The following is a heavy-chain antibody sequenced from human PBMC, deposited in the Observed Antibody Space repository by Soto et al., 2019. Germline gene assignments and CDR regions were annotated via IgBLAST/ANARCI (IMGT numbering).Heavy chain of an antibody. CDR1: GFTFSGYA. CDR3: ARGGGVVTAAKFDS. V-gene: IGHV3-30-3*01. D-gene: IGHD2-2*01. J-gene: IGHJ4*02. CDR2: ISYDGSNK. Sequence: QVQLVESGGGVVQPGRSLRLSCAASGFTFSGYAMHWVRQGPGKGLEWVAVISYDGSNKYYADSVKGRFTISRDNSKNTVYLQMNSLRAEDTAMYYCARGGGVVTAAKFDSWGQGTLVTVSS.